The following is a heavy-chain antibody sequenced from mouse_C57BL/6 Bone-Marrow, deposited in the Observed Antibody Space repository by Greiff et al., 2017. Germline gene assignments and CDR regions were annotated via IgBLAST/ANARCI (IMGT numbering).Heavy chain of an antibody. J-gene: IGHJ3*01. CDR2: IDLSDSYT. D-gene: IGHD2-2*01. Sequence: QVQLQQPGAELVRPGTSVKLSCKASGYTLTSYWMHWVKQRPGQGLEWIGVIDLSDSYTNYNQKFKGKDTLTVDTSSSTAYMQLSGLTSEDSAVYYCAPLLWLRRGFAYWGQGTLVTVSA. CDR3: APLLWLRRGFAY. V-gene: IGHV1-59*01. CDR1: GYTLTSYW.